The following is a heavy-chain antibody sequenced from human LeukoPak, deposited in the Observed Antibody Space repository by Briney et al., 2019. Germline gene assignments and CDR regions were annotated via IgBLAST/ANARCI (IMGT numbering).Heavy chain of an antibody. V-gene: IGHV3-33*06. Sequence: GGSLRLSCAASGFTFSSYGMHWVRQAPGKGLEWVAVIWYDGSNKYYADSVKGRFTISRDNSKNTLYLQMNSLRAEDTAVYYCAKDARGYDFWSGYLTPLAYHYYYMDVWGKGTTVTVSS. CDR1: GFTFSSYG. CDR3: AKDARGYDFWSGYLTPLAYHYYYMDV. CDR2: IWYDGSNK. J-gene: IGHJ6*03. D-gene: IGHD3-3*01.